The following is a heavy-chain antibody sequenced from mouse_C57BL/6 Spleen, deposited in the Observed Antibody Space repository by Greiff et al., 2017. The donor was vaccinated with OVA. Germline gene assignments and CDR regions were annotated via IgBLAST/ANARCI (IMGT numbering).Heavy chain of an antibody. CDR3: AKRNYSNYGFAY. CDR2: IWRGGST. Sequence: QVQLKESGPGLVQPSQSLSITCTVSGFSLTSYGVHWVRQSPGQGLEWLGVIWRGGSTDYNAAFMSRLSITKDNSKSQVFFKMSRLQADDTAIYYCAKRNYSNYGFAYWGQGTLVTVSA. J-gene: IGHJ3*01. D-gene: IGHD2-5*01. CDR1: GFSLTSYG. V-gene: IGHV2-5*01.